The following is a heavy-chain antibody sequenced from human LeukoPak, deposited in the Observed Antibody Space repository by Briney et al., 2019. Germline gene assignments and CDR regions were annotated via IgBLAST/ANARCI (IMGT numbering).Heavy chain of an antibody. CDR3: ARDFWSGYSLDWFDP. CDR1: GGSISSSSYY. V-gene: IGHV4-39*02. CDR2: IYYSGST. Sequence: SETLSLTCTVSGGSISSSSYYWGWIRQPPGKGLEWIGSIYYSGSTYYNPSLKSRVTISVDTSKNQFSLKLSTVTAADTAVYYCARDFWSGYSLDWFDPWGQGTLVTVSS. D-gene: IGHD3-3*01. J-gene: IGHJ5*02.